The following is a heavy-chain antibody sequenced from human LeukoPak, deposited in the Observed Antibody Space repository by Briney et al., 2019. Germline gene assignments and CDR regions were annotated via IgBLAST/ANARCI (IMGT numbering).Heavy chain of an antibody. D-gene: IGHD3-10*01. CDR1: GGTFSSYA. CDR3: ARGANGLITMVRGVTYNWYDP. Sequence: GASVKVSCKASGGTFSSYAISWVRQAPGQGLEWMGGIIPIFGTANYAQKFQGRVTITTDESTSTAYMELSSLRSEDTAVYYCARGANGLITMVRGVTYNWYDPWGQGTLVTVSS. CDR2: IIPIFGTA. V-gene: IGHV1-69*05. J-gene: IGHJ5*02.